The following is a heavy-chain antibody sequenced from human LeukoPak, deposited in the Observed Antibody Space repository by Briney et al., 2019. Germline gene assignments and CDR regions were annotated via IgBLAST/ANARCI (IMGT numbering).Heavy chain of an antibody. CDR2: ISSNSDYI. J-gene: IGHJ4*02. CDR1: GFIFSTYT. D-gene: IGHD3-22*01. CDR3: ARGGVNYHDTSGYYYLAAY. V-gene: IGHV3-21*01. Sequence: GGSLRLSCGASGFIFSTYTMNWVRQAPGKGLEWVSSISSNSDYIYYADSVKGRFTISRDNAKNSLYLQMNSLRAEDTAIYYCARGGVNYHDTSGYYYLAAYWGQGTLVTVSS.